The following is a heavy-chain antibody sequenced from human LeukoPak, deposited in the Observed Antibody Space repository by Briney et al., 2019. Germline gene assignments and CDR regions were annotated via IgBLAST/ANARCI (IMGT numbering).Heavy chain of an antibody. CDR1: GGSISSYY. CDR3: ARDSRSSGDFDY. J-gene: IGHJ4*02. D-gene: IGHD6-25*01. V-gene: IGHV4-59*01. CDR2: IYYSGST. Sequence: SETLSLTCTVSGGSISSYYWSWIRQPPGKGLEWIGYIYYSGSTNYNPSPKSRVTISVDTSKNQFPLKLSSVTAADTAVYYCARDSRSSGDFDYWGQGTLVTVSS.